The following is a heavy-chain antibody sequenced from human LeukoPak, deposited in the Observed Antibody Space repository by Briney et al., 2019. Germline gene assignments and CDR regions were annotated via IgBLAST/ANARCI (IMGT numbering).Heavy chain of an antibody. CDR3: ARLGSSSWYGGDWFDP. D-gene: IGHD6-13*01. Sequence: SETLSLTCTVSGGSISSYYWSWIRQPPGKGLEWIGYIYYSGSTNYNPSLKSRVTISVDTSKNQFSLKLSSVTAADTAVYYCARLGSSSWYGGDWFDPWGQGTLVTVSS. CDR2: IYYSGST. CDR1: GGSISSYY. V-gene: IGHV4-59*08. J-gene: IGHJ5*02.